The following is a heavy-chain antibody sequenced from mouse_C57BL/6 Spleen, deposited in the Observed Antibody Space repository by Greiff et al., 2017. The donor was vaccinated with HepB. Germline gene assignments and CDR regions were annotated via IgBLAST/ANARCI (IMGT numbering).Heavy chain of an antibody. J-gene: IGHJ4*01. Sequence: EVQRVESGGSLVKPGGSLKLSCAASGFTFSSYAMSWVRQTPEKRLEWVATISDGGSYTYYPDNVKGRFTISRDNAKNNLYLQMSHLKSEDTAMYYCARYYDYAMDYWGQGTSVTVSS. D-gene: IGHD2-4*01. CDR1: GFTFSSYA. CDR3: ARYYDYAMDY. CDR2: ISDGGSYT. V-gene: IGHV5-4*01.